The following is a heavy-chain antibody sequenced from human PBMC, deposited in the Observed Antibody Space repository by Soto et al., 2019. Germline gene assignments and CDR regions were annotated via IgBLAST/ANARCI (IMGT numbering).Heavy chain of an antibody. CDR1: GGTFSSYT. CDR3: AAGAVTTRGVDY. J-gene: IGHJ4*02. Sequence: QVQLVQSGAEVKKPGSSVKVSCKASGGTFSSYTISWVRQAPGQGLEWMGRIIPILGIANYAQKFKGRVTITADKSTSTAYMELSSLRSEDTAVYYCAAGAVTTRGVDYWGQGTLVTVSS. D-gene: IGHD4-17*01. V-gene: IGHV1-69*02. CDR2: IIPILGIA.